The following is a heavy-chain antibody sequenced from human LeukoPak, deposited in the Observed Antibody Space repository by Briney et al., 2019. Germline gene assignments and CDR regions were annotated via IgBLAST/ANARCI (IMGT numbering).Heavy chain of an antibody. CDR3: ARDGPAQMVDFDY. Sequence: GASVKVSCKTSGYSFTDYYMHWVRQAPGQGLEWMGWINPNSGGTSSAQKFQGRVAMTRDTSITTAYMELSRLRPDDTAVYYCARDGPAQMVDFDYWGQGTLVTVSS. D-gene: IGHD3-10*01. CDR1: GYSFTDYY. J-gene: IGHJ4*02. V-gene: IGHV1-2*02. CDR2: INPNSGGT.